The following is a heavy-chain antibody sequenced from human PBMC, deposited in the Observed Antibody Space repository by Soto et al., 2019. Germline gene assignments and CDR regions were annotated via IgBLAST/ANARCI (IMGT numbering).Heavy chain of an antibody. D-gene: IGHD3-16*01. CDR2: IYYSGTT. CDR3: AGLLYVGVFGGVIFPYYYQGLDF. Sequence: SETLSLTCSVSGGSINSRGFYLSWIRQHPGKGLEWIGYIYYSGTTYYNPSLKSRVTISVDTSKNQFSLKLSTVTAADTAVYFCAGLLYVGVFGGVIFPYYYQGLDFWGQGTTVTVSS. CDR1: GGSINSRGFY. V-gene: IGHV4-39*01. J-gene: IGHJ6*02.